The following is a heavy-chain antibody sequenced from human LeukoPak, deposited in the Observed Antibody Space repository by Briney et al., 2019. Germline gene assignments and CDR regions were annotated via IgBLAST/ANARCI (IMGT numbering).Heavy chain of an antibody. Sequence: ASVKVSCKASGYTFTGYYMHWVRQAPGQGLEWMGWINPNSGGTNYAQKFQGRVTMTRDTSISTAYMELSRLRSDDTAVYYCARDRRGVLLWFGETGYFDYWGQGTLVTVSS. D-gene: IGHD3-10*01. CDR3: ARDRRGVLLWFGETGYFDY. CDR2: INPNSGGT. J-gene: IGHJ4*02. V-gene: IGHV1-2*02. CDR1: GYTFTGYY.